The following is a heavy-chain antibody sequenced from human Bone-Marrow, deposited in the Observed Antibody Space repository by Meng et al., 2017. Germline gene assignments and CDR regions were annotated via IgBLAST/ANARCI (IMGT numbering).Heavy chain of an antibody. CDR1: GFKLSSYW. CDR2: INIDGSST. Sequence: EVHLVESGGGLVQPGGSLRLSCVASGFKLSSYWMHWVRQAPGKGLVWVSRINIDGSSTIYADSVEGRFTISRDNAKNTLYLQMNSLRVDDTAVYYCAQLGTTDYWGQGALVTVSS. CDR3: AQLGTTDY. J-gene: IGHJ4*02. D-gene: IGHD6-13*01. V-gene: IGHV3-74*01.